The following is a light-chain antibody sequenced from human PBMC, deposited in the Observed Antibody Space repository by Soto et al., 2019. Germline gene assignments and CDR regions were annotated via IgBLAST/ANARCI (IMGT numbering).Light chain of an antibody. CDR1: RSVLYNSNTKNS. V-gene: IGKV4-1*01. CDR3: QQYYTTPRT. J-gene: IGKJ2*01. CDR2: WAS. Sequence: DIVMTQSPDSLAVSLGETATINCKSSRSVLYNSNTKNSFAWFQQKPGQPPRLLLYWASTRESGVPDRFSGSGSGTDFTLTISSLQAEDVAVYYCQQYYTTPRTFGQGTKLEIK.